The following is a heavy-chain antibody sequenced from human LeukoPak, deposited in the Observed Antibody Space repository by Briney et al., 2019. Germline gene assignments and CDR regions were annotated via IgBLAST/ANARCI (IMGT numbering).Heavy chain of an antibody. CDR3: ARLYYYVSGTYSRYFDY. CDR2: IYSGGTT. J-gene: IGHJ4*02. Sequence: GGSLGLSCAASGFTVSSNYMTWVRQAPGKGLEWVSIIYSGGTTYYADSVKGRFTISRDNSKNTLYLQMNSLRAEDTAVYYCARLYYYVSGTYSRYFDYWGQGTLVTVSS. V-gene: IGHV3-53*01. D-gene: IGHD3-10*01. CDR1: GFTVSSNY.